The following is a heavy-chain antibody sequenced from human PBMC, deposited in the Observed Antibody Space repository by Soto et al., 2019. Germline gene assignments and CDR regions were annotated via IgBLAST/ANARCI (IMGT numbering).Heavy chain of an antibody. CDR2: ISDSENT. D-gene: IGHD2-2*01. CDR1: GGSISRGGYY. V-gene: IGHV4-31*03. CDR3: ARGGVSVTRSKYFLR. J-gene: IGHJ1*01. Sequence: QVQLRESGPGLVKPSETLSLTCTVTGGSISRGGYYWSWIRQPPGKGLEWIGYISDSENTFYNPSLKSRVTISVDTSKNRFSLRLNSVTDADTAVYYCARGGVSVTRSKYFLRWGQGTLVTVSS.